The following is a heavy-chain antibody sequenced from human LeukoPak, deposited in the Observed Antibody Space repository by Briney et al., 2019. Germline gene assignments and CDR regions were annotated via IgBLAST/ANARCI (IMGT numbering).Heavy chain of an antibody. CDR3: AKALYSSGWYYYMDV. CDR2: IRYDGSNK. J-gene: IGHJ6*03. CDR1: GFTFSSYG. Sequence: GGSLRLSCAASGFTFSSYGMHWVRQAPGKGLEWVAFIRYDGSNKYYADSVKGRFTISRDNSKNTLYLQMNSLRAEDTAVYYCAKALYSSGWYYYMDVWGKGTTVTVSS. V-gene: IGHV3-30*02. D-gene: IGHD6-19*01.